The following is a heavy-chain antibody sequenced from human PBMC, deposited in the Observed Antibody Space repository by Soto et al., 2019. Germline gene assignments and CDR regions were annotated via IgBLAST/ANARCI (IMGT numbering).Heavy chain of an antibody. CDR1: GFSFSSFG. CDR3: AKVGSGMFSHKHHFEH. V-gene: IGHV3-23*01. D-gene: IGHD1-26*01. CDR2: ISGSGDSS. Sequence: GGSLRLSCTASGFSFSSFGMTWVLQAPGKGLEWVSAISGSGDSSYYADSVKGRFTISRDNPTHTLYLQINSLRAEDPAVYDCAKVGSGMFSHKHHFEHWGQGTQVSVSS. J-gene: IGHJ4*02.